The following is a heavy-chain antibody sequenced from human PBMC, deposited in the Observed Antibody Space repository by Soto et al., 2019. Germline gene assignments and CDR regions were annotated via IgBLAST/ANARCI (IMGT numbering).Heavy chain of an antibody. D-gene: IGHD3-22*01. Sequence: SETLSLTCTVSGGSISSYYGSWIRQPPGKGLEWIGYIYYSGSTNYNPSLKSRVTISVDTSKNQFSLKLSSVTAADTAVYYCARATYYDSSGYGPIDHWGQGPLVTVPS. J-gene: IGHJ4*02. V-gene: IGHV4-59*01. CDR1: GGSISSYY. CDR3: ARATYYDSSGYGPIDH. CDR2: IYYSGST.